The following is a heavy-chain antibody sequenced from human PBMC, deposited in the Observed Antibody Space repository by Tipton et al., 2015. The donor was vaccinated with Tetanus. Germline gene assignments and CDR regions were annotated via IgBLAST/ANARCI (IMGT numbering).Heavy chain of an antibody. CDR1: GFTFDDYG. D-gene: IGHD1-1*01. CDR2: ITWNSGVT. Sequence: SLRLSCAASGFTFDDYGMHWVRPVPGKGLEWVSGITWNSGVTAYADSVKGRLIISRDNARNSLYLQFNSLRVEDTAVYYCAKDVNWNLRYFQQWGQGTVVTVSS. J-gene: IGHJ1*01. CDR3: AKDVNWNLRYFQQ. V-gene: IGHV3-9*01.